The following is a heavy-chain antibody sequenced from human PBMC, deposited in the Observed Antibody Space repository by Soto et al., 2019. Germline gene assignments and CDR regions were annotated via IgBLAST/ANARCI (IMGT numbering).Heavy chain of an antibody. CDR1: GGTFSSYA. CDR2: IIPIFGTA. V-gene: IGHV1-69*06. Sequence: SVKVSCKASGGTFSSYAISWVRQAPGQGLEWMGGIIPIFGTANYAQKFQGRVTITADKSTSTAYMELSSLRSEDTAVYYCASEAQQLVTEDWFDPWGQGTLVTVSS. D-gene: IGHD6-13*01. CDR3: ASEAQQLVTEDWFDP. J-gene: IGHJ5*02.